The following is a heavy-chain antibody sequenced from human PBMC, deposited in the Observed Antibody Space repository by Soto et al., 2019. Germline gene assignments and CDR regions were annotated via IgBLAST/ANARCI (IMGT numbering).Heavy chain of an antibody. Sequence: SGPTLVKPTQTLTLTCTFSGFSLSTSGVGVGWIRQPPGKALEWLALIYWDDDKRYSPSLKSRLTITKDTSKNQVVLTMTNMDPVDTATYYCAHRPTVTTMAWFDPWGQGTLVTVSS. V-gene: IGHV2-5*02. CDR2: IYWDDDK. CDR3: AHRPTVTTMAWFDP. CDR1: GFSLSTSGVG. D-gene: IGHD4-4*01. J-gene: IGHJ5*02.